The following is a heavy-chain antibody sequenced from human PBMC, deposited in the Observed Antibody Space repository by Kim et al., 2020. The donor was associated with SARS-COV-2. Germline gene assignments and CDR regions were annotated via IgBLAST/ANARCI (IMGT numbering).Heavy chain of an antibody. CDR1: GGSISSYY. V-gene: IGHV4-59*13. Sequence: SETLSLTCTVSGGSISSYYWSWIRQPPGKGLEWIGYIYYSGSTNYNPSLKSRVTISVDTSKNQFSLKLSSVTAADTAVYYCARGSLWFWSPGWFDPWGQGTLVTVSS. CDR3: ARGSLWFWSPGWFDP. D-gene: IGHD3-10*01. J-gene: IGHJ5*02. CDR2: IYYSGST.